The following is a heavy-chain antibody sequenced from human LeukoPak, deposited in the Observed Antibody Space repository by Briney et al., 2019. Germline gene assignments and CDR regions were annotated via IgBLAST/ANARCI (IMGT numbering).Heavy chain of an antibody. Sequence: AGTLCLICTVSGVSISSCGYYWGWIPQPPGKGREWIVSIYYSGSTYYNPSLKSRITLSLDTSKIQFSLKLSAVTATDTAVSYCARQGDSGRAFDIWGQGAVVTVSS. D-gene: IGHD2-21*01. CDR3: ARQGDSGRAFDI. CDR2: IYYSGST. V-gene: IGHV4-39*01. CDR1: GVSISSCGYY. J-gene: IGHJ3*02.